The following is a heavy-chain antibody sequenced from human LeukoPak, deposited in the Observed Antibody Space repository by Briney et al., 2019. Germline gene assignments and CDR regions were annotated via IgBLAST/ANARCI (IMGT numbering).Heavy chain of an antibody. V-gene: IGHV3-7*01. D-gene: IGHD6-13*01. Sequence: SGGSLRLSCVASGFTFTNYWMNWVRQAPGKGLEWVANIKQDGSDKYYVDSVKGRFTISRDNAKNSLYLQMNSLRAEDTAVYYCAIIPRAAAGPSARSPFHYWGQGTLVTVSS. CDR3: AIIPRAAAGPSARSPFHY. CDR2: IKQDGSDK. CDR1: GFTFTNYW. J-gene: IGHJ4*02.